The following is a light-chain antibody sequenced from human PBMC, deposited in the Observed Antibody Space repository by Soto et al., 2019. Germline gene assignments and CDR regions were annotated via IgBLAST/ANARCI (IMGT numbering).Light chain of an antibody. CDR2: DVT. CDR1: SSDVGGFSY. V-gene: IGLV2-14*03. J-gene: IGLJ1*01. Sequence: QSALTQPASVSGSPGQSITISCTGTSSDVGGFSYVSWYQQHPGKAPKLMIYDVTNRSSGVSYRFSGSKSGNTASLTISGLQAEDEADYYCNSYTSSSTYVFGTGTKLTVL. CDR3: NSYTSSSTYV.